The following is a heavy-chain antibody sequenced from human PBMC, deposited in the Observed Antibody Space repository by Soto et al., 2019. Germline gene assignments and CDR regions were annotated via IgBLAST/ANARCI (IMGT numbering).Heavy chain of an antibody. CDR3: ARDRCSGGSCYRPYAFDM. CDR1: GFNLSIYT. CDR2: ISGNNVYL. J-gene: IGHJ3*02. Sequence: EAQLVESGGGLVKPGGSLRLSCAASGFNLSIYTMNWVRQAPGKGLEWVSSISGNNVYLYYADSVKGRFTISRDNAKNSLTLQMNSLRAEDTAVYYCARDRCSGGSCYRPYAFDMWGQGTLVTVSS. V-gene: IGHV3-21*01. D-gene: IGHD2-15*01.